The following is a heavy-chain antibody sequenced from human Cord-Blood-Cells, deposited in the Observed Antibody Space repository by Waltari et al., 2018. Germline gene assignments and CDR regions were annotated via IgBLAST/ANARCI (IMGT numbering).Heavy chain of an antibody. CDR2: IKSKTDGGTT. D-gene: IGHD2-15*01. J-gene: IGHJ4*02. V-gene: IGHV3-15*01. CDR1: GFTLSNAW. Sequence: EVQLLEYGGGLVKPGGSLRLSCAASGFTLSNAWMRWVRQAQGKGLEWVGRIKSKTDGGTTDYAAPVKGRFTISRDDSKNTLYLQMNSLKTEDTAVYYCTTDVVDCSGGSCYYFDYWGQGTLVTVSS. CDR3: TTDVVDCSGGSCYYFDY.